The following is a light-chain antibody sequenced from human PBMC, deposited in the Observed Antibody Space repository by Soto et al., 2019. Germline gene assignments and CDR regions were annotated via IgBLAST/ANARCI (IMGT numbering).Light chain of an antibody. J-gene: IGLJ1*01. CDR2: QDS. CDR3: QAWDNSTPYV. Sequence: SYELTQPPSVSVSPGQTASITCSGDKLGDKYACWYQQKPGQSPVLVIYQDSKRPSGIPERFSGSNSGNTATLTISGTQAMGEADYYCQAWDNSTPYVFGTGTKLTVL. V-gene: IGLV3-1*01. CDR1: KLGDKY.